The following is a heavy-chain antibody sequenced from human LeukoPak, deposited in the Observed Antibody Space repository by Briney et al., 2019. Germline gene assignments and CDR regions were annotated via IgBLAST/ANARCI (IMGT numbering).Heavy chain of an antibody. J-gene: IGHJ4*02. Sequence: GGSLRLSCAASGFTISSNYMSWVRQAPGKGLEWVSVIYSGGSTYYADSVKGRFTISRDNSKNTLYMQMKSLRAEDTAVYYCAKGPGTVAATIDGDYWGQGTLVTVSS. D-gene: IGHD6-19*01. CDR1: GFTISSNY. CDR2: IYSGGST. V-gene: IGHV3-53*01. CDR3: AKGPGTVAATIDGDY.